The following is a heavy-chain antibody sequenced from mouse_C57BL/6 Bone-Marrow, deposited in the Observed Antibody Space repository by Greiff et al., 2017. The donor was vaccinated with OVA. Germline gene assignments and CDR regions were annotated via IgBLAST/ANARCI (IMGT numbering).Heavy chain of an antibody. D-gene: IGHD1-1*01. J-gene: IGHJ2*01. V-gene: IGHV1-20*01. CDR3: ARAYYGSSYPDY. CDR2: INPYNGDT. Sequence: VQPQQSGPELVKPGDSVKISCKASGYSFTGYFMNWVMQSHGKSLEWIGRINPYNGDTFYNQKFKGKATLTVDKSSSTAHMELRSLTSEDSAVYYCARAYYGSSYPDYWGQGTTLTVSS. CDR1: GYSFTGYF.